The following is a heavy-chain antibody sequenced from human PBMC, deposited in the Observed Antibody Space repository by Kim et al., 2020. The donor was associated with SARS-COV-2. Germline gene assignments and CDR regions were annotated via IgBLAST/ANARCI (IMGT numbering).Heavy chain of an antibody. J-gene: IGHJ3*02. CDR2: IWHDGNNK. CDR3: ARDLRSTWLWTVITSLDDAFEM. D-gene: IGHD3-16*01. CDR1: GFTFSSYG. V-gene: IGHV3-33*01. Sequence: GGSLRLSCVASGFTFSSYGMHWVRQAPGKGLEWVAVIWHDGNNKYYADSVKGRFTISRDNSKNTLYLQMNSLRAEDTAVYYCARDLRSTWLWTVITSLDDAFEMWGEGTMGTASS.